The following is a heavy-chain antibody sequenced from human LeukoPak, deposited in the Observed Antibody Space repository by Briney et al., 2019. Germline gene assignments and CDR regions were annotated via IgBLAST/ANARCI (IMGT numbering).Heavy chain of an antibody. CDR1: GFTFSSYW. J-gene: IGHJ3*02. D-gene: IGHD6-19*01. CDR3: ARDGYSSGWYVGDAFDI. CDR2: IKQDGSEK. Sequence: PGGSLRLSCAASGFTFSSYWMSWVRQAPGKGLEWVANIKQDGSEKHYVDSVKGRFTISRDNAKNSLYLQMNSLRAEDTAVYYCARDGYSSGWYVGDAFDIWGQGTMVTVSS. V-gene: IGHV3-7*01.